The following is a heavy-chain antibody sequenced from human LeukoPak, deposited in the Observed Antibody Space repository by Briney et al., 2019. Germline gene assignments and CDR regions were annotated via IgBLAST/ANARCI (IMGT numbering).Heavy chain of an antibody. Sequence: SETLSLTCAVSGRSISSHYWSWIRQPRGKGLEWIGYIYYSGSTSYNPPFKSRVTISVDTSTHQFSLRLTSATAADTSVYSCEGGSGGSFDVWGQGTLVTVSS. D-gene: IGHD3-10*01. CDR2: IYYSGST. CDR1: GRSISSHY. V-gene: IGHV4-59*08. CDR3: EGGSGGSFDV. J-gene: IGHJ4*02.